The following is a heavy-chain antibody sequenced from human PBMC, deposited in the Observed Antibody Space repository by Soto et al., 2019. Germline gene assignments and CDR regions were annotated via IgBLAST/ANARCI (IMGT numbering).Heavy chain of an antibody. CDR1: GFTFSSYE. V-gene: IGHV3-48*03. Sequence: EVQLVESGGGLVQPGGSLRLSCAVSGFTFSSYEMNWVRQAPGKGLEWVSYISSSGTTLYYADSVKGRFTISRDNAKNSLYLQMNSLRAEDTAVYYCARSTFLECNWGQGTLVTVSS. D-gene: IGHD3-3*02. J-gene: IGHJ4*02. CDR2: ISSSGTTL. CDR3: ARSTFLECN.